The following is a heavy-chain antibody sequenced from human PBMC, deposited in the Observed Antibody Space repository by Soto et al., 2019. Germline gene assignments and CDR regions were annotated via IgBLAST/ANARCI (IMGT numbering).Heavy chain of an antibody. J-gene: IGHJ3*02. CDR2: ISSSSSYI. CDR3: ASIYYYDILTGYSPAGAFDI. CDR1: GFTFSSYS. V-gene: IGHV3-21*01. D-gene: IGHD3-9*01. Sequence: EVQLVESGGGLVKPGGSLRLSCAASGFTFSSYSMNWVRQAPGKGLEWVSSISSSSSYIYYADSVKGRFTISRDNAKNSLYLQMNSLRAEDTAVYYCASIYYYDILTGYSPAGAFDIWGQGTMVTVSS.